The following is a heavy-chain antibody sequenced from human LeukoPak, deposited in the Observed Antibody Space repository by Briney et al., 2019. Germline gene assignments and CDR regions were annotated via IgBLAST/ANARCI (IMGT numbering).Heavy chain of an antibody. V-gene: IGHV4-59*01. CDR1: GGSLISYY. Sequence: SETLSLTCTVSGGSLISYYWSWIRQPPGKGLEYLGYIYKSGDTNYNPSLKSRLTMSFDSSKSQFSLKLRSVTAADTAVYFCARGVHDFSNTFDPWGRGTLVIVSS. D-gene: IGHD3-3*01. CDR2: IYKSGDT. CDR3: ARGVHDFSNTFDP. J-gene: IGHJ5*02.